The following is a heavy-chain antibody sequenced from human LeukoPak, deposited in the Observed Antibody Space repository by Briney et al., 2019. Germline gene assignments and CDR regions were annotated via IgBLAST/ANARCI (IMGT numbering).Heavy chain of an antibody. D-gene: IGHD6-19*01. Sequence: ASVKVSCKASGYTFTGYYMHWVRQAPGQGLEWMGWINPNSGGTNYAQKFQGRVTMTRDTSTSTAYMELSRLRSDDTAVYYCAREVIEYSSGWYYFDYWGQGTLVTVSS. J-gene: IGHJ4*02. CDR1: GYTFTGYY. CDR3: AREVIEYSSGWYYFDY. CDR2: INPNSGGT. V-gene: IGHV1-2*02.